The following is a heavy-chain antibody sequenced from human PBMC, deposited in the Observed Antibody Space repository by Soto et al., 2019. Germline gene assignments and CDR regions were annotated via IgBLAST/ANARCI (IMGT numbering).Heavy chain of an antibody. CDR2: ISAAGDP. V-gene: IGHV3-13*05. J-gene: IGHJ6*02. CDR3: ARTDRDFYGLDV. CDR1: GFTFRNYE. Sequence: EVQLVESGGGLVQPGGSLGLSCEASGFTFRNYEMHWVRQGTGKGLEWVSGISAAGDPDYADSVEGRFTISRENAQNSFFLQMNSLRVGDTAVYYCARTDRDFYGLDVWGQWTTVIVSS.